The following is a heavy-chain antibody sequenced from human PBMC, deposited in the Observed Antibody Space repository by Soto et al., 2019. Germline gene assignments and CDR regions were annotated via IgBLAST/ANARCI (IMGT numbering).Heavy chain of an antibody. CDR3: ARAVPVGATVSEKYYYYYGMDV. CDR1: GGTFSSYA. V-gene: IGHV1-69*13. CDR2: IIPIFGTA. D-gene: IGHD1-26*01. J-gene: IGHJ6*02. Sequence: SVKVSCKASGGTFSSYAISWVRQAPGQGLEWMGGIIPIFGTANYAQKFQGRVTITADESTSTAYMELSSLRSEDTAVYYCARAVPVGATVSEKYYYYYGMDVWGQGTTVTVSS.